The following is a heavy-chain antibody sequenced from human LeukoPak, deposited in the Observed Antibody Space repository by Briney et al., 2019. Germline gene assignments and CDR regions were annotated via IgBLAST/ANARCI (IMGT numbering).Heavy chain of an antibody. J-gene: IGHJ4*02. CDR3: ARGDCSGGSCYLSLTTIDY. CDR1: GFTFSAYG. D-gene: IGHD2-15*01. CDR2: ISSSSSTI. Sequence: HTGGSLRLSCAASGFTFSAYGMTWVRQAPGKGLEWVSYISSSSSTIYYADSVKGRFTISRDNAKNSLYLQMNSLRAEDTAVYYCARGDCSGGSCYLSLTTIDYWGQGTLVTVSS. V-gene: IGHV3-48*01.